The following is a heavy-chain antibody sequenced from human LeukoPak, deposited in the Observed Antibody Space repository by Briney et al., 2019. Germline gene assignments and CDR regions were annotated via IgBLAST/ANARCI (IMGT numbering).Heavy chain of an antibody. V-gene: IGHV4-34*01. J-gene: IGHJ4*02. D-gene: IGHD2-21*01. Sequence: NPSETLSLTCAVYGGSFSGYYWSWIRQPPGKGLEWIGEINHSGSTNYNPSLKSRVTISVDTSKNQFSLKLSSVTAADTAVYYCAKENVVVATDNDYWGQGTLVTVSS. CDR2: INHSGST. CDR1: GGSFSGYY. CDR3: AKENVVVATDNDY.